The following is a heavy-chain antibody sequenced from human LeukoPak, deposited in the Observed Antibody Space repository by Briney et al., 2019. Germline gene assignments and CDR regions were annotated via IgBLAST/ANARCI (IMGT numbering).Heavy chain of an antibody. CDR1: GFTFSSYA. CDR2: ISISGDIT. V-gene: IGHV3-23*01. D-gene: IGHD4/OR15-4a*01. CDR3: ANEEVPNDY. J-gene: IGHJ4*02. Sequence: GGSLRLSCAVSGFTFSSYAMTWVRQARGKGLEWVSGISISGDITYYADSVQGRFIIFRDNSKNTVYLQMNSLRVEDTAVYYCANEEVPNDYWGQGTLVTVSS.